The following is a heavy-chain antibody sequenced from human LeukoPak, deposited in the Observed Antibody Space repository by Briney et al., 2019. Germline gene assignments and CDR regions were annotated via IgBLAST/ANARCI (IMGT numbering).Heavy chain of an antibody. CDR2: IRSKAYGGTT. J-gene: IGHJ6*02. D-gene: IGHD1-7*01. CDR1: GFTFGDYA. CDR3: TRVELRPYYYGMDV. Sequence: GRSLRLSCTASGFTFGDYAMSWVRQAPGKGLEWVGFIRSKAYGGTTEYAASVKGRSTISRDDSKSIAYLQMNSLKTEDTAVYYCTRVELRPYYYGMDVWGQGTTVTVSS. V-gene: IGHV3-49*04.